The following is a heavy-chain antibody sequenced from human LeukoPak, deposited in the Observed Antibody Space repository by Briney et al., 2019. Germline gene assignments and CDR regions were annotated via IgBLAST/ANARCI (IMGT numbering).Heavy chain of an antibody. J-gene: IGHJ4*02. V-gene: IGHV6-1*01. Sequence: SQTLSLTCAISGDSVSTNSADWNWIRQSPSRGPEWLGRTKYRSKWYFDYAVSVKSRITINPDTSKNQFSLQLNSVTPEDTAVYYCARGHNYGFDYWGQGTLVTVSS. CDR1: GDSVSTNSAD. D-gene: IGHD5-18*01. CDR3: ARGHNYGFDY. CDR2: TKYRSKWYF.